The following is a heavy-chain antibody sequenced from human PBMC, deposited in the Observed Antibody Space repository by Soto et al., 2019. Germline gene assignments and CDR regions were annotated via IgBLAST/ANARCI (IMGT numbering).Heavy chain of an antibody. CDR1: GCSVSSGSYY. V-gene: IGHV4-61*01. CDR3: ARAHSGYDPLGMDV. Sequence: QVQLQESGPGLVKPSETLAVTCTVSGCSVSSGSYYWRCIRQPPGKGLEWVGCISDTGSGDYNPSLKSRFTISVHTSKGQLSLRLNSVTAADTAVYYCARAHSGYDPLGMDVWGQGTKVTVSS. D-gene: IGHD5-12*01. J-gene: IGHJ6*02. CDR2: ISDTGSG.